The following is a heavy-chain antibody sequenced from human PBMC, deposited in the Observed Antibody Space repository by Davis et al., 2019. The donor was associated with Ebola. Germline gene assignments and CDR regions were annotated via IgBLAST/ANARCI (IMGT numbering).Heavy chain of an antibody. CDR2: ISSSSSTI. CDR3: ARGGVSDIVLIEYYGMDV. V-gene: IGHV3-48*02. Sequence: PGGSLRLSCAASGFTFSSYSMNWVRQAPGKGLEWVSYISSSSSTIYYADSVKGRFTISRDNAKNSLYLQMNSLRDEDTAVYYCARGGVSDIVLIEYYGMDVWGKGTTVTVSS. D-gene: IGHD2-8*01. CDR1: GFTFSSYS. J-gene: IGHJ6*04.